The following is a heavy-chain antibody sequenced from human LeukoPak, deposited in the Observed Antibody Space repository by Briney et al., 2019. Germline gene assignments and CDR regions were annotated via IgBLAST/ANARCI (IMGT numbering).Heavy chain of an antibody. J-gene: IGHJ4*02. CDR2: IYYSGST. D-gene: IGHD2-15*01. Sequence: PSQTLSLTCIVSGGSISSYYWSWIRQPPGKGLEWIGDIYYSGSTKYNPSLKSRVTISVDTSKNQFSLKLSSVTAADTAVYYCATRSTGVAATFDCWGQGALVTVSS. CDR1: GGSISSYY. V-gene: IGHV4-59*01. CDR3: ATRSTGVAATFDC.